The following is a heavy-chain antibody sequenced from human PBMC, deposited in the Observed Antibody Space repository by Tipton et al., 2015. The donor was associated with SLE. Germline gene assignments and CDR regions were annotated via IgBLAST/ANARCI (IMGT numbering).Heavy chain of an antibody. CDR3: ARGDFVYWSGFPTNWFDP. D-gene: IGHD3-3*01. CDR1: CDSLPSGGSY. V-gene: IGHV4-31*03. Sequence: LRLSCTVSCDSLPSGGSYWSWVRQHPGKGLEWIANIYYSGRTYYNLSLKGRIYISLDSSKNQFSLTLTSVTAADTAVYYCARGDFVYWSGFPTNWFDPWGQGTLVTVSS. CDR2: IYYSGRT. J-gene: IGHJ5*02.